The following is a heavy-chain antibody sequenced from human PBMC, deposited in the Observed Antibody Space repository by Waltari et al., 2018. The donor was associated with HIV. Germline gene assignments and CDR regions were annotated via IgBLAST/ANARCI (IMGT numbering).Heavy chain of an antibody. V-gene: IGHV3-48*02. Sequence: VHLEESGGGLVQPGGSLRLPCAASYFTFGDYAMNWFRQYPGKGLEWIAYISSTSFNIKYAPSVKGRFTISRDNTKNSLELQMNNLRDEDTAVYYCARDTLNFYFGLDVWGQGTTVTVS. CDR3: ARDTLNFYFGLDV. J-gene: IGHJ6*02. CDR1: YFTFGDYA. CDR2: ISSTSFNI.